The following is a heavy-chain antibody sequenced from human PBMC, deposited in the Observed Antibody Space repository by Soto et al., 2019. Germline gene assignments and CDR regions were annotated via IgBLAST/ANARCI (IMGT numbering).Heavy chain of an antibody. J-gene: IGHJ4*02. CDR1: GFTFSSYA. V-gene: IGHV3-30-3*01. CDR3: ARYNCGGDCYTFGY. CDR2: ISYDGSNK. D-gene: IGHD2-21*02. Sequence: QAQLVESGGGVVQPWRSLRLSCAASGFTFSSYAMHCVRQAPGKGLEWGAVISYDGSNKYYADSVKGRFTISRDNSKNTLYLQMNGLRAEDTAVYYCARYNCGGDCYTFGYWGQGTLVTVSS.